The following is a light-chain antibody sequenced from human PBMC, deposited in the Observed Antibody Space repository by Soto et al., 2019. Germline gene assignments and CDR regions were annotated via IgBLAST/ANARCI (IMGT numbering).Light chain of an antibody. CDR2: GAS. CDR3: QESRSALWGT. J-gene: IGKJ1*01. V-gene: IGKV1-39*01. Sequence: DIQMTQSPSSLSASLGDRVTITCRTSQNIYNSLNWYQQKAGRAPAVLIYGASNLQGGVPLRFSGSGSGTYFTLTISGLQPEDSATYYCQESRSALWGTCGQGTKVEVK. CDR1: QNIYNS.